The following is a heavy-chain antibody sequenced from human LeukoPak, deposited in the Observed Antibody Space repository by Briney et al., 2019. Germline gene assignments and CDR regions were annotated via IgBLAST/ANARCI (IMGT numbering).Heavy chain of an antibody. D-gene: IGHD1-26*01. CDR1: GGSISSSSYY. J-gene: IGHJ4*02. V-gene: IGHV4-39*01. CDR3: ASTIVGATTPFYY. CDR2: IYYSGST. Sequence: PSETLSLTCTVSGGSISSSSYYWGWIRQPPGKGLEWIGSIYYSGSTYYHPSLKSRVTISVDTSKNQFSLKLSSVTAADTAVYYCASTIVGATTPFYYWGQGTLVTVSS.